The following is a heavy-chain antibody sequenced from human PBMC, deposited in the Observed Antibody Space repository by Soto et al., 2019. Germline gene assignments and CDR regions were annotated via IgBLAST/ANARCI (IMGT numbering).Heavy chain of an antibody. D-gene: IGHD3-3*01. CDR2: IVVGSGNT. Sequence: QMQLVQSGPEVKKPGTSVKVSCKASGFTFTSSAVQWVRQARGQRLEWIGWIVVGSGNTNYAQKFQERVTITRAMSTSTAYMELSSLRSEDTAVYYCAAVPTFRLRGTISRDWYFDLWGRGTLVTVSS. CDR1: GFTFTSSA. CDR3: AAVPTFRLRGTISRDWYFDL. V-gene: IGHV1-58*01. J-gene: IGHJ2*01.